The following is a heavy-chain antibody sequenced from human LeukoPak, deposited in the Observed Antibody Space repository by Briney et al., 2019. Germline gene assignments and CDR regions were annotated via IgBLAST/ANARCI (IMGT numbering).Heavy chain of an antibody. Sequence: GGSLRLSCAASGFTFSSNYMSWVRQAPGKGLEWVSVIYSGGSTYYADSVKGRFTISRDNSKNTLYLQMNSLRAEDTAVYYCARGLAARRYDAFDIWGQGTMVTASS. D-gene: IGHD6-6*01. CDR3: ARGLAARRYDAFDI. CDR2: IYSGGST. V-gene: IGHV3-66*01. J-gene: IGHJ3*02. CDR1: GFTFSSNY.